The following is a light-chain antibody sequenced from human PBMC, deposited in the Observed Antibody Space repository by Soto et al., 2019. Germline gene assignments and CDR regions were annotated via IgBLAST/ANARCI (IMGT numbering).Light chain of an antibody. CDR1: SSDIGGYNY. CDR3: SSYAGNNNVV. CDR2: EVT. Sequence: QSVLTQPPSASRSPGQSVTISCTGTSSDIGGYNYVSWYQQHPGKAPKVMIYEVTKRPSGVPDRFSGSKSGNTASLTVSGLQAEDEADYYCSSYAGNNNVVFGGGTKLTVL. J-gene: IGLJ2*01. V-gene: IGLV2-8*02.